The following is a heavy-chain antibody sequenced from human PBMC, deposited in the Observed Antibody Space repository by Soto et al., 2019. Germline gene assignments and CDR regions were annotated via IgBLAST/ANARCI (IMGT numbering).Heavy chain of an antibody. V-gene: IGHV3-21*01. CDR1: GFTFSSYS. J-gene: IGHJ4*02. CDR3: ARDPHGYSYGYGLGY. D-gene: IGHD5-18*01. Sequence: EVQLVESGGGLVKPGGSLRLSCAASGFTFSSYSMNWVRQAPGKGLEWVSSISSSSSYIYYEDSVKGRPTISRENAKNAWYLQINSLRAEDTAGYYCARDPHGYSYGYGLGYWGQGTLVNVSP. CDR2: ISSSSSYI.